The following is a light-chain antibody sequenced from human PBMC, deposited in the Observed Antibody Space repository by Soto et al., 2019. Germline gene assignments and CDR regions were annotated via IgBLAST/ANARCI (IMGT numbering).Light chain of an antibody. CDR1: QGISSY. CDR3: QQYYSYPLT. J-gene: IGKJ4*01. Sequence: AIRMTQSPSSFSASTGDRVTITCRASQGISSYLAWYQQKPGKAPKLLIYASSTLQSGFPSRFSGSGSGTDFTLTISCLQSEDCATYYCQQYYSYPLTFGGGTKVEIK. V-gene: IGKV1-8*01. CDR2: ASS.